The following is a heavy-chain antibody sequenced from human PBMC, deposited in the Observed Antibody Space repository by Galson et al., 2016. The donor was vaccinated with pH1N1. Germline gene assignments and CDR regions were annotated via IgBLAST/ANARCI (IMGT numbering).Heavy chain of an antibody. CDR2: IIPIFGTA. Sequence: SVKVSCKASGGTFSSYAISWVRQAPGQGLEWMGRIIPIFGTANYAQKFQGRVTITADESTTTAYMELSSLRSEDTAVYYCARAAYGDYADYFDYWGQGTLVTVSS. D-gene: IGHD4-17*01. V-gene: IGHV1-69*13. CDR1: GGTFSSYA. CDR3: ARAAYGDYADYFDY. J-gene: IGHJ4*02.